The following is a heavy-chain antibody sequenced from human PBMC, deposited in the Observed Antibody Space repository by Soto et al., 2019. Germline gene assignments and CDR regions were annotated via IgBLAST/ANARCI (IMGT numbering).Heavy chain of an antibody. V-gene: IGHV3-73*01. J-gene: IGHJ4*02. D-gene: IGHD2-2*01. CDR2: IRSKANNYAT. Sequence: GGSLRLSCAASGFTFSGSAMHWVRQASGKGLEWIGRIRSKANNYATEYGASVKGRFTIARDDSKNTAYLQMNSLKTEETAVYYGVSPSCSGTSCYAFDFWGQGALVTVSS. CDR3: VSPSCSGTSCYAFDF. CDR1: GFTFSGSA.